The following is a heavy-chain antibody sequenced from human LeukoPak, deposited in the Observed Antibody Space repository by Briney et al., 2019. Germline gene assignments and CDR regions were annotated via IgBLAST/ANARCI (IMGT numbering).Heavy chain of an antibody. J-gene: IGHJ4*02. CDR2: INTDGSST. CDR1: GFTFSSYW. V-gene: IGHV3-74*01. CDR3: ARRKEVQTTFDY. D-gene: IGHD4/OR15-4a*01. Sequence: PGGSLRLSCAASGFTFSSYWMHWVRQAPGKGLVWVSRINTDGSSTTYADSVKGRFTISRDNAKNSLDLQMNSLRDEDTAVYYCARRKEVQTTFDYWGQGTLVTVSS.